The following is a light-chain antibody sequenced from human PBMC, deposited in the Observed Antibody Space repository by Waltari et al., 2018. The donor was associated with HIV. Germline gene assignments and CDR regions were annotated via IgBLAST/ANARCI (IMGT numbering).Light chain of an antibody. CDR2: STN. CDR1: SCSVSARNY. J-gene: IGLJ2*01. Sequence: QTVVTQEPSFSVSPGGTVTLTCGLSSCSVSARNYPSWSQQIPGHAPLTLIHSTNTRSSGVPDRFSGSILGNKAALTITGAQADDESDYYCVLNLGRGIVVFGGGTKLTVL. V-gene: IGLV8-61*01. CDR3: VLNLGRGIVV.